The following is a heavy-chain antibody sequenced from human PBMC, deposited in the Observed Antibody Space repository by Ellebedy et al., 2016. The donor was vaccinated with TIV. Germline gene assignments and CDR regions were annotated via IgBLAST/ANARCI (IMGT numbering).Heavy chain of an antibody. CDR1: GGSISSSTYY. V-gene: IGHV4-39*07. J-gene: IGHJ4*02. Sequence: SETLSLTXTASGGSISSSTYYWGWIRQPPGKGLEWIGSIYYSGSTNYNPSLKSRVTISVDTSKNQFSLKLNSVTAADMAVFYCARGRPFYENSGYYLDSWGQGTLVTVSS. CDR3: ARGRPFYENSGYYLDS. D-gene: IGHD3-22*01. CDR2: IYYSGST.